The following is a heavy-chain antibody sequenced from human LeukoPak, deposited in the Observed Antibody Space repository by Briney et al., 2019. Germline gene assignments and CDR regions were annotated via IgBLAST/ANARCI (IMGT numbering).Heavy chain of an antibody. D-gene: IGHD3-10*01. CDR3: AREGSGSFAEVDY. CDR2: ISGSSSYI. CDR1: GFTFSSYS. J-gene: IGHJ4*02. Sequence: PGGSLRVSCAASGFTFSSYSMNWVRQAPGKGLEWVSSISGSSSYIYYADSVKGRFTISRDNAKNSLYLQMNSLRAEDTAVYYCAREGSGSFAEVDYWGQGTLVTVSS. V-gene: IGHV3-21*01.